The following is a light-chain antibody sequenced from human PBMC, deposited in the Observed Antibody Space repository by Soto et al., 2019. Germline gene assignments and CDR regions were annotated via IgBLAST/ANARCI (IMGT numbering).Light chain of an antibody. CDR1: QRVGSY. J-gene: IGKJ2*01. CDR2: GAS. Sequence: EIVMTQSPGTLSVSPGERATLSCRASQRVGSYLAWYQQKPGQAPRLLIYGASTRATGIPARFSCSGSGTEFTLTISSLQSEDFAVYYCQQYNNWPPYTFGQGTKLEIK. V-gene: IGKV3-15*01. CDR3: QQYNNWPPYT.